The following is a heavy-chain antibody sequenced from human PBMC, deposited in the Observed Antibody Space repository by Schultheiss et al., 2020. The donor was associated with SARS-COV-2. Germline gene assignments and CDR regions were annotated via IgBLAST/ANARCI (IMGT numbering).Heavy chain of an antibody. CDR1: GFTFSSYS. D-gene: IGHD5-18*01. CDR3: ARGAQLFDY. Sequence: GGSLRLSCAASGFTFSSYSMNWVRQAPGKGLEWVAVIWYDGSNKYYADSVKGRFTISRDNAKNSLYLQMNSLRAEDTAVYYCARGAQLFDYWGQGTLVTVSS. J-gene: IGHJ4*02. CDR2: IWYDGSNK. V-gene: IGHV3-33*08.